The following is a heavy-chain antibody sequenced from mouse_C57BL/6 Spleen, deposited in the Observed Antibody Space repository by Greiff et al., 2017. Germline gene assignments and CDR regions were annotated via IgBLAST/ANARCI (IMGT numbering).Heavy chain of an antibody. Sequence: QVQLKESGAELVKPGASVKISCKASGYAFSSYWMNWVKQRPGKGLEWIGQIYPGDGDTNYNGKFKGKATLTADKSSSTAYMQLSSLTSEDSAVYFCARPFITTVDYYARDYWGQGTSVTVSS. J-gene: IGHJ4*01. V-gene: IGHV1-80*01. CDR3: ARPFITTVDYYARDY. CDR2: IYPGDGDT. D-gene: IGHD1-1*01. CDR1: GYAFSSYW.